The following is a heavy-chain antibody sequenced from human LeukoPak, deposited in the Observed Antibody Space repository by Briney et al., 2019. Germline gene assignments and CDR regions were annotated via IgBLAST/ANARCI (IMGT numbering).Heavy chain of an antibody. CDR3: TRDRADQGELLKPY. V-gene: IGHV3-49*04. Sequence: SLRLSCTASGFTFGDYAMSWVRQPPGKGLEWVGFIRSKAYDGPTEYAAYVKGKFTISRDDSKSIAYLQMNSLKTEDTAVYYCTRDRADQGELLKPYWGQGTLVTVSS. J-gene: IGHJ4*02. D-gene: IGHD1-26*01. CDR1: GFTFGDYA. CDR2: IRSKAYDGPT.